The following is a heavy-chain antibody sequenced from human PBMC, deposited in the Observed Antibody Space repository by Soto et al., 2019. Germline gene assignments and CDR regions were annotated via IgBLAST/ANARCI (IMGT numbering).Heavy chain of an antibody. CDR3: GRGLFTGDY. Sequence: QVQLVQSGAEMKKPGASVKVSCKASGDTFTSSYIHWVRQAPGQGLEWMAIINPMGGSTNYAQKFQGRVTVTMDTSASTVYMELSSLRSEDTAVYYCGRGLFTGDYWGQGTLVTVSS. V-gene: IGHV1-46*03. CDR2: INPMGGST. D-gene: IGHD3-16*01. CDR1: GDTFTSSY. J-gene: IGHJ4*02.